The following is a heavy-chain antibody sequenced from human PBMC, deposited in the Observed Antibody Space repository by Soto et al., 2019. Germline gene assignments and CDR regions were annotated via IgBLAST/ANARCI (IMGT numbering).Heavy chain of an antibody. CDR1: GFTFSDEN. V-gene: IGHV3-21*06. Sequence: LRLSCSASGFTFSDENMSWVRQVPGKGLEWVSGISGGGSYIFYADSVQGRFSISRDNAKNSLFLEMNSLRVEDTAVYYCASDLVGASDSYGLDVWGQGTPVTVSS. D-gene: IGHD1-26*01. J-gene: IGHJ6*02. CDR3: ASDLVGASDSYGLDV. CDR2: ISGGGSYI.